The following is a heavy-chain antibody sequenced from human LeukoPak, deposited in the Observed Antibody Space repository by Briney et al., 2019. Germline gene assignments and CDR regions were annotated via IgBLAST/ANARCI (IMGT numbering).Heavy chain of an antibody. CDR1: GFTFSSYA. CDR3: AKPVTTWMGEGLSFDY. CDR2: ISGSGGST. J-gene: IGHJ4*02. D-gene: IGHD4-17*01. V-gene: IGHV3-23*01. Sequence: GGSLRLSCAASGFTFSSYAMSWVRQAPGKGLEWVSAISGSGGSTYYADSVKGRFTISRDNSKNTLYLQMNSLRAEDTAVYYCAKPVTTWMGEGLSFDYWGQGTLVTVSS.